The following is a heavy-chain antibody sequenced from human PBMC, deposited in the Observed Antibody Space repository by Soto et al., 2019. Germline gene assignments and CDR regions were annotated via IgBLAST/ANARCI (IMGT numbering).Heavy chain of an antibody. CDR2: ISYDGSNK. CDR3: ARDGFYGAFDI. J-gene: IGHJ3*02. Sequence: HPGGSLRLSCAASGFTFSSYAMHWVRQAPGKGLEWVAVISYDGSNKYYADSVKGRFTISRDNSKNTLYLQMNSLRAEDTAVYYCARDGFYGAFDIWGQGTMVTVSS. CDR1: GFTFSSYA. D-gene: IGHD4-17*01. V-gene: IGHV3-30-3*01.